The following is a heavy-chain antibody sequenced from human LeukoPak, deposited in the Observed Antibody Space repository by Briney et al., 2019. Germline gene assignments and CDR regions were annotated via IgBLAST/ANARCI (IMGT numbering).Heavy chain of an antibody. CDR3: ARRIGSGSPPNWFDP. CDR1: GDSIRSYY. V-gene: IGHV4-59*08. D-gene: IGHD3-10*01. Sequence: SETLSLTCTVSGDSIRSYYWDWIRQPPGKGLEWIGYIYYTGSTNYNPSPTSRVTISVDTAKNQFSLKVRSVTAADTAVYFCARRIGSGSPPNWFDPWGQGTLVTVSS. CDR2: IYYTGST. J-gene: IGHJ5*02.